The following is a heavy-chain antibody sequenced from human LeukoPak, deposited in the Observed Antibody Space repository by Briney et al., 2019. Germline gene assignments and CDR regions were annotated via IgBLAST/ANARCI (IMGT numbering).Heavy chain of an antibody. D-gene: IGHD2-21*02. J-gene: IGHJ3*02. Sequence: PSETLSLTCTVSGGSVSSGSYYWSWIRQPPGKGLESIGYIYYSGSTNYNPSLKSRVTISVDTSKNQFSLKLSSVTAADTAVYYCARVNPGDCYSPKCHRASPFDIWGQGTMVTVSS. V-gene: IGHV4-61*01. CDR1: GGSVSSGSYY. CDR3: ARVNPGDCYSPKCHRASPFDI. CDR2: IYYSGST.